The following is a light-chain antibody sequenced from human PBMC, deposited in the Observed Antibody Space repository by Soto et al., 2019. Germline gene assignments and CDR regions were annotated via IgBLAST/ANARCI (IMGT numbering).Light chain of an antibody. Sequence: EIVMTQSPATLSVSPGETATLSCKTSQSVDSLLAWYQQKPGQAPRLLIYRASTRTTGIPARFSGSGSGTEFTLTINSLQSEDFAVYYCQQYGSSPWTFGQGTKVDIK. CDR2: RAS. CDR1: QSVDSL. CDR3: QQYGSSPWT. J-gene: IGKJ1*01. V-gene: IGKV3-15*01.